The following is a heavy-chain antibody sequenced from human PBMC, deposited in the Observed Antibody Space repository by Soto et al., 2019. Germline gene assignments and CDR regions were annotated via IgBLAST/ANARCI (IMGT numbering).Heavy chain of an antibody. Sequence: QVQLQQWGAGLLKPSDTLSLTCAVSGGAFNGYYWTWIRQSPGKGLEWIGEINHSGRTDSTPSLKSRVNLSIDTSTKVVSLNLTSVTAADTAVYFCAIGGAALIRVAIGGLDYWAAGTVVSISS. D-gene: IGHD3-16*01. CDR1: GGAFNGYY. CDR3: AIGGAALIRVAIGGLDY. V-gene: IGHV4-34*01. J-gene: IGHJ4*02. CDR2: INHSGRT.